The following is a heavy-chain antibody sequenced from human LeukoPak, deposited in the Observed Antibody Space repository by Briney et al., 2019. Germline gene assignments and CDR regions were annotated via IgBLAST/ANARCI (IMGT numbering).Heavy chain of an antibody. Sequence: GASVNVSCKASGYTFTSYYMHWVRQAPGQGLEWMGIINPSGGSTSYAQKFQGRVTMTRDTSTSTFYMELSSLRSEDTAVYYCARDLRDIVVLPAPGDIWGQGTMVTVSS. CDR3: ARDLRDIVVLPAPGDI. V-gene: IGHV1-46*01. D-gene: IGHD2-2*01. CDR1: GYTFTSYY. CDR2: INPSGGST. J-gene: IGHJ3*02.